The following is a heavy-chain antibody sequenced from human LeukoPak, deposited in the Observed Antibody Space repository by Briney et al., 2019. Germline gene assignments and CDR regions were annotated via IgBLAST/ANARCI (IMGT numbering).Heavy chain of an antibody. CDR1: GFTVSSNY. J-gene: IGHJ4*02. CDR3: ARFRVKGYYDSSAWGSYYFDY. D-gene: IGHD3-22*01. Sequence: PGGSLRLSCAASGFTVSSNYMSWVRQAPGKGLEWVSVRFTISRDNSKNTLYLQMNSLRAEDTAVYYCARFRVKGYYDSSAWGSYYFDYWGQGTLVTVSS. V-gene: IGHV3-66*01.